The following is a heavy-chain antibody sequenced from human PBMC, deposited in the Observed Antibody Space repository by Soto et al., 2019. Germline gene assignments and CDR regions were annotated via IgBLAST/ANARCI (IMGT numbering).Heavy chain of an antibody. D-gene: IGHD3-16*01. CDR3: ARGLYDWGEGPCDY. CDR2: INHSGST. V-gene: IGHV4-34*01. Sequence: SETLSLTCAVYGGSFSGYYWSWIRQPPGKGLEWIGEINHSGSTNYNPSLKSRVTISVDTSKNQFSLKLSSVTAADTAVYYCARGLYDWGEGPCDYWGQGTLVTVPS. CDR1: GGSFSGYY. J-gene: IGHJ4*02.